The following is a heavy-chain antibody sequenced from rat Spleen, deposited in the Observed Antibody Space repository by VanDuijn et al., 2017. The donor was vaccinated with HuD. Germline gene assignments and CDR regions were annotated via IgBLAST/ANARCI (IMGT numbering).Heavy chain of an antibody. CDR3: ATGGLRRPRIDWYFDF. D-gene: IGHD1-11*01. CDR1: GFTFSNYG. V-gene: IGHV5-19*01. Sequence: EVQLVESGGGLVQPGRSLKLSCAASGFTFSNYGMHWIRQAPTKGLEWVASISPSGGSTYYRDSVKGRFTISRDNAKSTLYLQMDSLRSEDTATYYCATGGLRRPRIDWYFDFWGPGTMVTVSS. J-gene: IGHJ1*01. CDR2: ISPSGGST.